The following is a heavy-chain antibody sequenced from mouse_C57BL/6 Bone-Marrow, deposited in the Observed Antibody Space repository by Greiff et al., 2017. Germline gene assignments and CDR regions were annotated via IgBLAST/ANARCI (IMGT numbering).Heavy chain of an antibody. J-gene: IGHJ4*01. D-gene: IGHD2-3*01. CDR2: IDPEDGDT. CDR1: GFNITDYY. CDR3: ARGGGWAKDD. V-gene: IGHV14-2*01. Sequence: EVQLKQSGAELVKPGASVKLSCTASGFNITDYYMHWVKQRPEQGLEWIGRIDPEDGDTKYAPKFQGKATITADTSSNTAYLQLSSLTSEDTAVYYYARGGGWAKDDWGQGASVTVAS.